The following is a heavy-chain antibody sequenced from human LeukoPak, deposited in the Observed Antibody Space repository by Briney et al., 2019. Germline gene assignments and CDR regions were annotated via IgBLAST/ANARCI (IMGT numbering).Heavy chain of an antibody. CDR2: ISSSSSYI. V-gene: IGHV3-21*01. J-gene: IGHJ5*02. CDR1: GFTFSTYS. CDR3: ARGPDCGGDCYSSWFDP. Sequence: GGSLRLSCAASGFTFSTYSMNWVRQAPGEGLEWVSSISSSSSYIYYADSVKGRFTISRDNAKNSLYLQMNSLRAEDTAVYYCARGPDCGGDCYSSWFDPWGQGTLVTVSS. D-gene: IGHD2-21*02.